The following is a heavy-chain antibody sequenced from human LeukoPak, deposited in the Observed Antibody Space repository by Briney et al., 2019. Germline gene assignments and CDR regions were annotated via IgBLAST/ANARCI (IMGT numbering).Heavy chain of an antibody. J-gene: IGHJ5*02. CDR3: ARGSTSPFGP. Sequence: SETLSLTCTVSGVSFSSYYWSWIRQSPGKGLEWIGYVYHYGSTIYDPPLKSRVTMSMDTSKNQFSLSLRSVTAADTALYYCARGSTSPFGPWGQGTLVTVSS. V-gene: IGHV4-59*01. D-gene: IGHD2-2*01. CDR1: GVSFSSYY. CDR2: VYHYGST.